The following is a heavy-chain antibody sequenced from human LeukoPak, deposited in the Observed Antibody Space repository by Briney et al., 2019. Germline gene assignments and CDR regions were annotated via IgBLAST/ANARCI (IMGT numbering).Heavy chain of an antibody. D-gene: IGHD5-24*01. CDR2: IKQDGSEK. CDR1: GFTFSSYW. J-gene: IGHJ4*02. CDR3: ARDLLRDGYNYLGY. V-gene: IGHV3-7*01. Sequence: GGSLRLSCAASGFTFSSYWMSWVRQAPGKGLEWVANIKQDGSEKYYVDSVKGRFTISRDNSKNTLYLQMGSLRAEDMAVYYCARDLLRDGYNYLGYWGQGTLVTVSS.